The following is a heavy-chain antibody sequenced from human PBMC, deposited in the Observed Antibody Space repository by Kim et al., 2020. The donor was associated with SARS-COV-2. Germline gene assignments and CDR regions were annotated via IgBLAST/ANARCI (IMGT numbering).Heavy chain of an antibody. J-gene: IGHJ4*02. D-gene: IGHD5-18*01. V-gene: IGHV3-23*01. CDR1: GFIFSNYA. CDR3: AKEHVSGYNDGPFHY. CDR2: ISGSGVSS. Sequence: GGSLRLSCAASGFIFSNYAMSWVRQAPGKGLEWVSAISGSGVSSYYADSVKGRFTISRDNSKNTLFLQMNSLRAEDTALYYCAKEHVSGYNDGPFHYWGQRTLVTVSS.